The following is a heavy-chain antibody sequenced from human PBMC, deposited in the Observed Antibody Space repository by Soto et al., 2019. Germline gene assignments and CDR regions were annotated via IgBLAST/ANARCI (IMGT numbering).Heavy chain of an antibody. CDR2: ISHDGSKK. CDR3: AGGVVRWVDY. V-gene: IGHV3-30-3*01. Sequence: QVQLLESGGGVVQPGRSLRLSCAASGFTFSSNAMHWVRQAPGKGLEWVAVISHDGSKKYYADSVKGRFTISRDNSKNTLYLQMNSLRAEDTAVYYCAGGVVRWVDYWGHGTLVTVSS. D-gene: IGHD2-15*01. CDR1: GFTFSSNA. J-gene: IGHJ5*01.